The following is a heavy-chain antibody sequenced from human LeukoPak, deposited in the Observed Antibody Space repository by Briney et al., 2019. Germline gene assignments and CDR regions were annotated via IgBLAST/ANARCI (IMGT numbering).Heavy chain of an antibody. CDR3: ARGKGDY. J-gene: IGHJ4*02. Sequence: SETLSLTCTVSGGSISSSSYYWGWIRQPPGKGLEWIGSIYYSGSTYYNPSLKSRVTISVDTSKNQFSLKLSSVTAADTAVYYCARGKGDYWGQGTLVTVSS. CDR1: GGSISSSSYY. V-gene: IGHV4-39*07. CDR2: IYYSGST.